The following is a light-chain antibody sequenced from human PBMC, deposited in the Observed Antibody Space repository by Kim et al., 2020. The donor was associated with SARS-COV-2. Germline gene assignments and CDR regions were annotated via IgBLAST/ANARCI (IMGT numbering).Light chain of an antibody. CDR3: QVWDSSSDHRVV. CDR2: YDR. CDR1: SIGSKS. J-gene: IGLJ2*01. Sequence: PGKTARVTCGGNSIGSKSVHWYRRKPGQAPILVISYDRDRPSGIPERFSGSNSGNTATLTISRVEAGDEADYYCQVWDSSSDHRVVFGGGTQLTVL. V-gene: IGLV3-21*04.